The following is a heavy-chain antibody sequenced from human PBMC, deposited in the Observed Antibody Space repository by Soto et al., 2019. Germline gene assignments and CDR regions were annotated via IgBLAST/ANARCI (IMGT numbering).Heavy chain of an antibody. CDR1: GGSISSGGYY. CDR3: ARDVGAGIAVAGTSLFDY. Sequence: QVQLQESGPGLVKPSQTLSLTCTVSGGSISSGGYYWSWIRQHPGKGLEWIGYIYYSGSTYYNPSLKSRVTISVDTSKNQFSLKLSSVTAADTAVYYCARDVGAGIAVAGTSLFDYWGQGTLVTVSS. D-gene: IGHD6-19*01. V-gene: IGHV4-31*03. J-gene: IGHJ4*02. CDR2: IYYSGST.